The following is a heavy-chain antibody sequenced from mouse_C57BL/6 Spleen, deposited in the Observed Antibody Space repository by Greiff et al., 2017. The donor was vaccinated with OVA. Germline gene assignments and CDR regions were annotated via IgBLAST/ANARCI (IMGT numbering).Heavy chain of an antibody. D-gene: IGHD1-3*01. CDR2: INYDGSST. CDR3: AREAHYYAMDY. CDR1: GFTFSDYY. J-gene: IGHJ4*01. Sequence: EVQLVESEGGLVQPGSSMKLSCTASGFTFSDYYMAWVRQVPEKGLEWVANINYDGSSTYYLDSLKSRFIISRDNAKNILYLQMSSLKSEDTATYYCAREAHYYAMDYWGQGTSVTVSS. V-gene: IGHV5-16*01.